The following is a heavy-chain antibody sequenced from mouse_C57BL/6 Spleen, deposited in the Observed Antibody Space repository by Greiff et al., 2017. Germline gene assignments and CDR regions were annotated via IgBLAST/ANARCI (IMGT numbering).Heavy chain of an antibody. CDR1: GYAFTNYL. D-gene: IGHD1-1*01. CDR3: ARGRTTWYYSDY. J-gene: IGHJ2*01. CDR2: INPGSGGT. Sequence: QVQLQQSGAELVRPGTSVKVSCKASGYAFTNYLIEWVKQRPGQGLEWIGVINPGSGGTNYNEKFKGKATLTADKSSSTAYMQISSLTTEDSAVYFCARGRTTWYYSDYWGQGTTLTGSS. V-gene: IGHV1-54*01.